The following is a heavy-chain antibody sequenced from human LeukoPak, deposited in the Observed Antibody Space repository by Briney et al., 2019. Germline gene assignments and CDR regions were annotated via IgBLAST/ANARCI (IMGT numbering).Heavy chain of an antibody. V-gene: IGHV4-59*01. CDR3: ARGGIGSGSYNWFDH. CDR1: RGSISSYY. J-gene: IGHJ5*02. Sequence: PSETLSLTCTVSRGSISSYYWSWIRQPPGKGLEWIGYIYYSGSTNYNPSLRSRVTISVDTSENQFSVKLSSVTAADTAVYYCARGGIGSGSYNWFDHWGQGTLVTVSS. D-gene: IGHD3-10*01. CDR2: IYYSGST.